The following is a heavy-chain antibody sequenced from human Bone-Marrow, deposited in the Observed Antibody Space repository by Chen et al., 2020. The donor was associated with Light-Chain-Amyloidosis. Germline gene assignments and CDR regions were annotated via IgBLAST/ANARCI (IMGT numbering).Heavy chain of an antibody. Sequence: QVQLVQSGAEVKKPGASVKVSCKASGYTFTGYYMHWVRQAPGQGLEWMGWINPNSGGTNYAQKFQGRVTMTRNTSISTAYLELSSLRSEDTAMYYCARTGTSGYFYYRWGQGTLVTASS. CDR3: ARTGTSGYFYYR. CDR2: INPNSGGT. D-gene: IGHD3-22*01. J-gene: IGHJ4*02. CDR1: GYTFTGYY. V-gene: IGHV1-2*02.